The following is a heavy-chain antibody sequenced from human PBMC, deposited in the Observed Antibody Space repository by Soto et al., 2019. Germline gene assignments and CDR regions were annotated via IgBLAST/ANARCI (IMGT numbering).Heavy chain of an antibody. CDR1: GDGFSNYA. V-gene: IGHV1-69*13. D-gene: IGHD1-26*01. J-gene: IGHJ6*02. CDR2: IIPILRTA. CDR3: ARDSLIPSAADYYYDMDV. Sequence: SVKVSCKASGDGFSNYAISWVRQAPGQGLEWMGGIIPILRTANYAQKFQGRLSITADDSTSTAYMELSSLKSDDTAVYFCARDSLIPSAADYYYDMDVWRQGTTVTVSS.